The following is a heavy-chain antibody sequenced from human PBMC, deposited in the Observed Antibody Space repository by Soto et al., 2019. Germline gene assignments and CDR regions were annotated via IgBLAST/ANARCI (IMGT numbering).Heavy chain of an antibody. J-gene: IGHJ4*02. CDR3: ARVASSSSWYFDY. CDR2: IYHSGST. D-gene: IGHD6-13*01. CDR1: GGSISSSNW. Sequence: SETLSLTCAVSGGSISSSNWWSWVRQPPGKGLEWIGEIYHSGSTNYNPSLKSRVTISVDKSKNQFSLKLSSVTAADTAVYYCARVASSSSWYFDYWGQGTMVTVSS. V-gene: IGHV4-4*02.